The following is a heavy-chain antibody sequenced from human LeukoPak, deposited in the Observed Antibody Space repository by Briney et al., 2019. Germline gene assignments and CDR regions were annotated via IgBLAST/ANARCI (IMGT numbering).Heavy chain of an antibody. CDR2: IYYTGTT. CDR3: AKDRYSGYEYYFDY. J-gene: IGHJ4*02. CDR1: GGSISSSLYH. D-gene: IGHD5-12*01. Sequence: SETLSLTCTVSGGSISSSLYHWGWIRQSPGKNLEWLGSIYYTGTTHYNPSLKSRVTISVDTSKNQFSLNLSSVTAADTAVYYCAKDRYSGYEYYFDYWGQGTLVTVSS. V-gene: IGHV4-39*07.